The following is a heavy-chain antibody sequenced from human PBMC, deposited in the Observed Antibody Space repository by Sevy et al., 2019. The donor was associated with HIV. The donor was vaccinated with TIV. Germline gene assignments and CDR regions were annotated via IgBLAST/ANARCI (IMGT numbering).Heavy chain of an antibody. CDR3: ATSGGET. V-gene: IGHV3-7*01. Sequence: GGSLRLACAASGFTFSSYWMNWIRQAPGKGLEWVANIKHDGSEKYYVDSVKGRFTISRDNAKNSLYLEMNTLRAEDTAVYYCATSGGETWAQGTLVTVSS. D-gene: IGHD3-16*01. CDR1: GFTFSSYW. CDR2: IKHDGSEK. J-gene: IGHJ5*02.